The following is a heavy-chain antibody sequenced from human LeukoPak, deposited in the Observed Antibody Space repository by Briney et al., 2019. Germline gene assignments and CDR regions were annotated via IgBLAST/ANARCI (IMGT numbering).Heavy chain of an antibody. D-gene: IGHD3-22*01. CDR2: ISYDGSNK. Sequence: QPGGSLRLSCAASGFTFSSYGMHWVRQAPGKGLEWVAVISYDGSNKYYADSVKGRFTISRDNSKNTLYLQMNSLRAEDTAVYYCARDYYDSSGYYHYDVLDIWGQGTMVTVSS. V-gene: IGHV3-30*03. J-gene: IGHJ3*02. CDR3: ARDYYDSSGYYHYDVLDI. CDR1: GFTFSSYG.